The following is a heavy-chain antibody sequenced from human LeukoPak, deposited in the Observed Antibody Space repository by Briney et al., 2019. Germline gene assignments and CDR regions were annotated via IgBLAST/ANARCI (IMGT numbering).Heavy chain of an antibody. CDR1: GFTFSNYD. D-gene: IGHD6-19*01. J-gene: IGHJ4*02. Sequence: AGGSLRLSCAASGFTFSNYDMHWVRQATGKGLEWVSVIGIAGDTYYPGSVKDRFTISREDAKNSLYLQMNSLRAGDTAVYYCARAVAGTFFDYWGQGTLVTVSS. CDR2: IGIAGDT. V-gene: IGHV3-13*01. CDR3: ARAVAGTFFDY.